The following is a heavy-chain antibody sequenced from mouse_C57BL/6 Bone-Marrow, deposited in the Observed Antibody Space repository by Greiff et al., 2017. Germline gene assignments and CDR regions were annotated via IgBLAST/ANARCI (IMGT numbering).Heavy chain of an antibody. Sequence: QVQLQQPGAELVRPGTSVKLSCKASGYTFTSYWMHWVKQRPGQGLEWIGVIDPSDSYTNYNQKFKGKATLTVDTSSSTAYMQLSSLTSEDSAVYCCAREGYDYDGVYAMDYWGQGTSVTVSS. D-gene: IGHD2-4*01. CDR2: IDPSDSYT. J-gene: IGHJ4*01. V-gene: IGHV1-59*01. CDR3: AREGYDYDGVYAMDY. CDR1: GYTFTSYW.